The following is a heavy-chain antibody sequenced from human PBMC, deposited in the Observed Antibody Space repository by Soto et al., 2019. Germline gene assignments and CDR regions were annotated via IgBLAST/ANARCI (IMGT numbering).Heavy chain of an antibody. CDR2: INNGGSIT. CDR3: ISSTGTTFY. J-gene: IGHJ4*02. CDR1: GFTFSASW. V-gene: IGHV3-74*01. Sequence: EVQLVESGGALVQPGGSLRLSCAASGFTFSASWMHWVRQVPGKGLVWVSRINNGGSITVYADSVKGRFSISRDDAKNTLYLQINSLRVEATAMYYCISSTGTTFYRGQGTLVTASS. D-gene: IGHD1-7*01.